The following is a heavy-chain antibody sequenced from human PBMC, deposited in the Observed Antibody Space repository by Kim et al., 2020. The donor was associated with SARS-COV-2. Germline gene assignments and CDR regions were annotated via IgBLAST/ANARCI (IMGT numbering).Heavy chain of an antibody. J-gene: IGHJ6*02. CDR1: GFTFSSYS. CDR3: AREPTNYGMDV. V-gene: IGHV3-21*01. Sequence: GGSLRLSCAASGFTFSSYSMNWVRQAPGKGLEWVSSISSSSSYIYYADSVKGRFTISRDNAKNSLYLQMNSLRAEDTAVYYCAREPTNYGMDVWGQGTTVTVSS. CDR2: ISSSSSYI.